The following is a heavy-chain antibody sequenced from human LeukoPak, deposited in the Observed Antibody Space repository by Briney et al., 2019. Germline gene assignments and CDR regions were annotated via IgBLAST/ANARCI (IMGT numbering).Heavy chain of an antibody. Sequence: SETLSLTCAVYGGSFSGYYWSWIRQPPGKGLEWIGEINHSGSTNYNPSLKSRVTISVDTSKNQFSLKLSSVTAADTAVYYCARARIAARLVRNYYMDVWGKGTTVTVSS. CDR1: GGSFSGYY. D-gene: IGHD6-6*01. J-gene: IGHJ6*03. CDR2: INHSGST. CDR3: ARARIAARLVRNYYMDV. V-gene: IGHV4-34*01.